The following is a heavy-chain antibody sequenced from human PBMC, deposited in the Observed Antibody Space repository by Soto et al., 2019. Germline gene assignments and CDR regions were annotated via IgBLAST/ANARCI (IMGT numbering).Heavy chain of an antibody. Sequence: QVQLQQWGAGLLKPSETLSLTCAVYGGAFSGYYWTWIRQPPGTGLEWIGEINHSGSTNYNPSLKSRVTISVDTYKNQFSLKLTSVTAADTAVYYCARDKITGVFDYWGQGTLVTVSS. J-gene: IGHJ4*02. CDR2: INHSGST. D-gene: IGHD2-8*02. CDR3: ARDKITGVFDY. V-gene: IGHV4-34*01. CDR1: GGAFSGYY.